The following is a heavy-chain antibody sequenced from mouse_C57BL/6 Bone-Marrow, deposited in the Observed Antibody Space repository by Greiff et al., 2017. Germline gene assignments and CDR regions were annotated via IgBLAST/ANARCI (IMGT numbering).Heavy chain of an antibody. Sequence: EVQGVESGGGLVQPGGSLKLSCAASGFTFSDYYMYWVRQTPEKRLEWVAYISNGGGSTYYPDTVKGRFTISRDNAKNTLYLQMSRLKSEDTAMYYYARGRNNYGSRRYFDVWGTGTTVTVSA. CDR3: ARGRNNYGSRRYFDV. D-gene: IGHD1-1*01. V-gene: IGHV5-12*01. CDR1: GFTFSDYY. J-gene: IGHJ1*03. CDR2: ISNGGGST.